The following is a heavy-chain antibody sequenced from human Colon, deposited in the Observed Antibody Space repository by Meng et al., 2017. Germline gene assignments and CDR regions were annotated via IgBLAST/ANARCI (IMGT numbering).Heavy chain of an antibody. J-gene: IGHJ6*02. CDR2: INHSGST. CDR1: GGSFSGYY. Sequence: SETLSLTCAVYGGSFSGYYWSWIRQPPGKGLQWIGEINHSGSTNYNPSPKSRVTISVDTSKNQFSLKLTSVAAADTGIYYCARGAAGSSSVYYYYGLDVWGQGTTVTVSS. D-gene: IGHD6-13*01. V-gene: IGHV4-34*01. CDR3: ARGAAGSSSVYYYYGLDV.